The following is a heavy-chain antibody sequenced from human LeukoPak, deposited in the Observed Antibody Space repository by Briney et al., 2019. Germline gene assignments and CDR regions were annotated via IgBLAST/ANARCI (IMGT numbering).Heavy chain of an antibody. V-gene: IGHV3-21*01. CDR2: ISSSSSYI. CDR1: GFTFSSYS. Sequence: GGSLRLSCAASGFTFSSYSMNWVRQAPGKGLEWVSSISSSSSYIYYADSVKGRFTISRDNAKNSLYLQMNSLRAEDTAVYYCARAGGGATFFDYWGQGTLVTVSS. CDR3: ARAGGGATFFDY. J-gene: IGHJ4*02. D-gene: IGHD1-26*01.